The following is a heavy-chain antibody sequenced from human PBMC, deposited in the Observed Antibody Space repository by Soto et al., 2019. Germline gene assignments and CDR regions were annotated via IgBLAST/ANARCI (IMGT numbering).Heavy chain of an antibody. CDR3: AKDMNSVPEY. D-gene: IGHD1-7*01. V-gene: IGHV3-74*01. CDR2: IKTDGSIT. Sequence: EVQLVESGGGLVQPGGSLRLSCAASGFTFSSYWMYWVRQAPGKGLVWVSRIKTDGSITSYADSVKGRFTVSRDNARDMLYLQMNSLRAEDTAVYYCAKDMNSVPEYWGQGTLVTV. J-gene: IGHJ4*02. CDR1: GFTFSSYW.